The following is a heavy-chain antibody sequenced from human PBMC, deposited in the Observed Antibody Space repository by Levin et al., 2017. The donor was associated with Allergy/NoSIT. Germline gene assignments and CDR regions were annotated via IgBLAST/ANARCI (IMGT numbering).Heavy chain of an antibody. V-gene: IGHV4-31*03. Sequence: SQTLSLTCTVSGGSMSGGDFYWSWIRQYPGKGLEWIGFIHHRGSAYYNPSLKSRITISLDTSKSQFSLKLTSVSAADTAVYFCARDECAWFGECYGMDVWGQGTTVSVSS. CDR2: IHHRGSA. D-gene: IGHD3-10*01. CDR1: GGSMSGGDFY. CDR3: ARDECAWFGECYGMDV. J-gene: IGHJ6*02.